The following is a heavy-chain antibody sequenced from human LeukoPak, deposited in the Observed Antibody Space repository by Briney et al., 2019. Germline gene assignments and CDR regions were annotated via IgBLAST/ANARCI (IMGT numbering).Heavy chain of an antibody. J-gene: IGHJ4*02. D-gene: IGHD4-17*01. CDR3: TRMTTGHDY. CDR2: INHSGYT. Sequence: SSETLSLTCAVSGVSFNDYYWSWVRQPPGKGLEWIGEINHSGYTNDSPSLKSRVTMSIDTSRKQFSLNLRSVTVADTAVYYCTRMTTGHDYRGQGTLVTVSS. V-gene: IGHV4-34*01. CDR1: GVSFNDYY.